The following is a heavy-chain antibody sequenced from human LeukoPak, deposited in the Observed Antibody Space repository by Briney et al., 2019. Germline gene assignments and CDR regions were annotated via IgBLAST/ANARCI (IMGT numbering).Heavy chain of an antibody. D-gene: IGHD2-15*01. Sequence: PGRSLRLSCAASGFTFSSYAMHWVRQAPGKGLEWVAVISYDGSNKYYADSVKGRFTISRDNSKNTLYLQMNSLRAEDTAVYYCAREDNHHDAFDIWGQGTMVTVSS. J-gene: IGHJ3*02. CDR3: AREDNHHDAFDI. V-gene: IGHV3-30-3*01. CDR1: GFTFSSYA. CDR2: ISYDGSNK.